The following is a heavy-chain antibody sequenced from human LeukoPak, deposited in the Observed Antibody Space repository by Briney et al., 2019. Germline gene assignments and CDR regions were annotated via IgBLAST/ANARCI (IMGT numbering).Heavy chain of an antibody. CDR1: GYIFTNYW. CDR3: ARPNTYYDSSGYSVGYFNY. J-gene: IGHJ4*02. D-gene: IGHD3-22*01. V-gene: IGHV5-51*01. CDR2: IYPGDSDT. Sequence: GESLKISCKGSGYIFTNYWIGWVRQMPGKGLERMGIIYPGDSDTKYSPSFQGQVTISADKSISTAYLQWSSLKASDTAMYYCARPNTYYDSSGYSVGYFNYWGQGTLVTVSS.